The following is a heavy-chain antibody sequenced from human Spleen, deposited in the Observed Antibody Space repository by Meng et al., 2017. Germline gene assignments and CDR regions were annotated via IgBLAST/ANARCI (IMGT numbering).Heavy chain of an antibody. CDR1: GGSFSGYY. D-gene: IGHD6-13*01. Sequence: QVQLQESGPGLVRPSETLSLTCTVSGGSFSGYYLSWIRQPPGKGLEWIGEINHSGSTNYNPSLKSRVTISVDTSKNQFSLKLSSVTAADTAVYYCARFSSREFDYWAREPWSPSPQ. J-gene: IGHJ4*02. CDR3: ARFSSREFDY. CDR2: INHSGST. V-gene: IGHV4-34*01.